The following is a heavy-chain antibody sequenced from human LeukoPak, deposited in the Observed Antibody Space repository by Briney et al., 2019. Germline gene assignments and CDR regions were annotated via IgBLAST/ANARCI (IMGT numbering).Heavy chain of an antibody. CDR3: ATSPRVTLYVMGDFAY. CDR2: ISGSGGST. D-gene: IGHD3-16*01. Sequence: GGSLRLSCAVSGVTNYAISWVRQAPGKGLEWVSVISGSGGSTYYADSVKGRFTISRDTSDNTIYLQMNSLRADNTAVYYCATSPRVTLYVMGDFAYWGQGTLVTVSS. J-gene: IGHJ4*02. CDR1: GVTNYA. V-gene: IGHV3-23*01.